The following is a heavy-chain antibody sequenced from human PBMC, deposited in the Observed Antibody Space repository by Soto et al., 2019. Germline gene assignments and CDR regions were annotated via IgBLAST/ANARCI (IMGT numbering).Heavy chain of an antibody. Sequence: GGSLRLSCAASGFTFSSYSMNWVRQAPGKGLDWVANIKHDGSEKYYVDSVEGRFTISRDNTKDSLYLQMNSLIAEDTAVYYCARGGSWGPDFWGQGTLVTVSS. CDR3: ARGGSWGPDF. V-gene: IGHV3-7*01. CDR2: IKHDGSEK. D-gene: IGHD2-15*01. J-gene: IGHJ4*02. CDR1: GFTFSSYS.